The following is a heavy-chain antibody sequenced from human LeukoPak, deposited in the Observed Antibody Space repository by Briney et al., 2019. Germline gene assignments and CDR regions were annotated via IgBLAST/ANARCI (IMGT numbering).Heavy chain of an antibody. Sequence: GGSLRLSCAASGFTFGVYTIHWVRQAPAKGLEWVAFISYDGNNEYYADSVKGRFTISRDNSKNTSYLEMNSLRDEDTAVYYCARDPERYFDWFGNDYWGQGTLVTVSS. V-gene: IGHV3-30-3*01. CDR2: ISYDGNNE. CDR1: GFTFGVYT. J-gene: IGHJ4*02. CDR3: ARDPERYFDWFGNDY. D-gene: IGHD3-9*01.